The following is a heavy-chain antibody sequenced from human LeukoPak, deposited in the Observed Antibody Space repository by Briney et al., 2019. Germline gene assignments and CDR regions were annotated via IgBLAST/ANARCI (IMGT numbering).Heavy chain of an antibody. J-gene: IGHJ5*02. CDR2: INTNTGNP. Sequence: ASVKVSCKASGYTFTTYPMNWVRQAPGQGLEWMGWINTNTGNPTYAQGFTGRFVFSLDTSVSTAYLQISSLKADDTAAYYCARDPYTSSSWYRGRANNWSDPWGQGTLVTVSS. CDR1: GYTFTTYP. D-gene: IGHD6-13*01. CDR3: ARDPYTSSSWYRGRANNWSDP. V-gene: IGHV7-4-1*02.